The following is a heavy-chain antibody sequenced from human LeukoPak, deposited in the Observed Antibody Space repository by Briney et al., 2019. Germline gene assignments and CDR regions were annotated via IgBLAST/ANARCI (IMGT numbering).Heavy chain of an antibody. CDR3: ARHLTYYYGSGNNWFDP. D-gene: IGHD3-10*01. V-gene: IGHV4-34*01. Sequence: SETLSLTCAVYGGSFSGYYWSWIRQPPGKGLEWIGEINHSGSTNYNPSLKSRVTISVDTSKNQFSLKLSSVTAADTAVYYCARHLTYYYGSGNNWFDPWGQGTLVTVSS. J-gene: IGHJ5*02. CDR1: GGSFSGYY. CDR2: INHSGST.